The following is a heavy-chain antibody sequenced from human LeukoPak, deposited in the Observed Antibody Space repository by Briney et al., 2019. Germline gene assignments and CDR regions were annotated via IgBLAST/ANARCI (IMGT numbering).Heavy chain of an antibody. Sequence: ASVKVSCKVSGYTLTELSMHWVRQAPGKGLEWMGGFDPEDGETIYAQKFQDRVTMTEDTSTDTAYMELSSLRSEDTAVYYCATVRTYYDSSGYYYWGQGTLVTVSS. V-gene: IGHV1-24*01. D-gene: IGHD3-22*01. CDR1: GYTLTELS. J-gene: IGHJ4*02. CDR3: ATVRTYYDSSGYYY. CDR2: FDPEDGET.